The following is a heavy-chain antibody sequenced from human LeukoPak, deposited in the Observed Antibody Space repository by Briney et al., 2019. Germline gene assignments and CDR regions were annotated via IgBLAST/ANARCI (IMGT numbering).Heavy chain of an antibody. Sequence: SGGSLRLSCAASGFKFDDYAMHWVRQAPGKGLEWVSLISWDGVSMYYADSVRGRFTISRDNSKNSLYLQMNSLRAEDTAVYYCAKAREYYYDASSDYWGQGTLVTVSS. CDR1: GFKFDDYA. D-gene: IGHD3-22*01. J-gene: IGHJ4*02. V-gene: IGHV3-43D*03. CDR3: AKAREYYYDASSDY. CDR2: ISWDGVSM.